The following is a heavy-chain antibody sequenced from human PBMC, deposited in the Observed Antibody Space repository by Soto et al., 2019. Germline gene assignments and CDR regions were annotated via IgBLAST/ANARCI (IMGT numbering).Heavy chain of an antibody. Sequence: ASVKFSCKSSGYTFTSYGISSLRQAPGQSLEWRGWMSAYNGNTNYGQKLQGRVTMTTDTSTSTAYMELRSLRSDDTAVYYCASGVGATWGYYYYYGMDVWGQGTTVTVSS. V-gene: IGHV1-18*01. CDR2: MSAYNGNT. J-gene: IGHJ6*02. CDR3: ASGVGATWGYYYYYGMDV. CDR1: GYTFTSYG. D-gene: IGHD1-26*01.